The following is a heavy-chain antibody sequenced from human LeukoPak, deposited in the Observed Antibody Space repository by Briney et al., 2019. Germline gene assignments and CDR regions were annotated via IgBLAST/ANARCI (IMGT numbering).Heavy chain of an antibody. J-gene: IGHJ4*02. Sequence: SSETLSLTCTVSGGSISSSSYYWGWIRQPPGKGLEWIGSIYYSGSTYYNPSLKSRVTISVDTSKNQFSLKLSSVTAADTAVYYCARETDYGDKIIDYWGQGTLVTVSS. V-gene: IGHV4-39*07. D-gene: IGHD4-17*01. CDR1: GGSISSSSYY. CDR3: ARETDYGDKIIDY. CDR2: IYYSGST.